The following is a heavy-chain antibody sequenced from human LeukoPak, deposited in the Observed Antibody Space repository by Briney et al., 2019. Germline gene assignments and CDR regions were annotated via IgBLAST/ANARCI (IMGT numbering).Heavy chain of an antibody. CDR2: IKQDGSEK. V-gene: IGHV3-7*03. CDR3: ATPLDYYDSSGYHQGGD. CDR1: GFTFSDYY. J-gene: IGHJ4*02. Sequence: GGSLRLSCAASGFTFSDYYMSWIRQAPGKGLEWVANIKQDGSEKYYVDSVKGRFTISRDNAKNSLYLQMNSLGAEDTAVYYCATPLDYYDSSGYHQGGDWGQGTLVTVSS. D-gene: IGHD3-22*01.